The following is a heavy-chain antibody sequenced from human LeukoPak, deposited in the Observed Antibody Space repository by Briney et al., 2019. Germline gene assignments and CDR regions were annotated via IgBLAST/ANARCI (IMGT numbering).Heavy chain of an antibody. CDR3: ARLMVRGVIVWFDP. CDR2: IYYSGST. J-gene: IGHJ5*02. D-gene: IGHD3-10*01. V-gene: IGHV4-59*01. Sequence: KTSETLSLTCTVSGGSISSYYWSWIRQPPGKGLEWIGYIYYSGSTNYNPSLKSRVTISVDTSKNQFSLKLSSVTAADTAVYYCARLMVRGVIVWFDPWGQGTLVTVSS. CDR1: GGSISSYY.